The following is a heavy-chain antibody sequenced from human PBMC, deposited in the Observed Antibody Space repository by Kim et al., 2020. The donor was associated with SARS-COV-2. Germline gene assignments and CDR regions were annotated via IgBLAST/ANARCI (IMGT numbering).Heavy chain of an antibody. V-gene: IGHV2-70*01. D-gene: IGHD6-13*01. J-gene: IGHJ4*02. CDR3: ARTQTIAAAGPFDY. Sequence: STCLKPRVTISKDTSKNQVVLTMTNMDPVDTATYYCARTQTIAAAGPFDYWGQGTLVTVSS.